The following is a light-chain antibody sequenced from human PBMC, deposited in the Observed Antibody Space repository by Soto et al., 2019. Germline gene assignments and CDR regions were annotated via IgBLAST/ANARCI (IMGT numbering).Light chain of an antibody. Sequence: QSALTQPRSVSGSPGQSVTISCTGTSSDVGGYNYVSWYQQNPGKAPKLMIYDVTNRPSGVSNRFSGSKSGNTASLTISGLQAEDEADYYCSSYRTSNTLFFGTGTKVTVL. J-gene: IGLJ1*01. V-gene: IGLV2-14*01. CDR1: SSDVGGYNY. CDR2: DVT. CDR3: SSYRTSNTLF.